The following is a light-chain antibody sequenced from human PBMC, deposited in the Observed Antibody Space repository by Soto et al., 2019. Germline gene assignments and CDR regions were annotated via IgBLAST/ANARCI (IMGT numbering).Light chain of an antibody. CDR1: QSISVTY. V-gene: IGKV3-20*01. CDR2: TTS. Sequence: EIGLTQYPCTLSLSPGERATLSCRASQSISVTYLAWYQQKPGQAPRLLIYTTSIRATGIPDRFSGSGSGTDFTLTISRLEPEDFAVYYCQQHGTSPITFGQGTRLEIK. CDR3: QQHGTSPIT. J-gene: IGKJ5*01.